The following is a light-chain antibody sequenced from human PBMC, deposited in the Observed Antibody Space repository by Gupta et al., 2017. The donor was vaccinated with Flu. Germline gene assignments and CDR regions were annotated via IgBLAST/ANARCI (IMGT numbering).Light chain of an antibody. Sequence: DIQMTQSPSTLSASVGDRVTITCRASQSISSWLAWYQQKPGKAPKLLIYKAPSLESGVPSRFSGSGSGTEFTLTISSLQPDDFATYYCQQYNSHETFGQGTKVEIK. V-gene: IGKV1-5*03. J-gene: IGKJ1*01. CDR2: KAP. CDR1: QSISSW. CDR3: QQYNSHET.